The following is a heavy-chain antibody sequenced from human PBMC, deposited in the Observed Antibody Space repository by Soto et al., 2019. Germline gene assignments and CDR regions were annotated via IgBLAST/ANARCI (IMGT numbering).Heavy chain of an antibody. CDR2: INPSGST. D-gene: IGHD6-13*01. J-gene: IGHJ4*02. V-gene: IGHV4-34*01. CDR3: ARDRKEYSSSWYVD. Sequence: QIQLQQWGAGLLKPSETLSLTCAVYGGSFSGDSWTCIRQPPGNGLEWIGEINPSGSTNYNPSLKSRVTISVDTSKNQFSLKLTSVTAADTAVYYCARDRKEYSSSWYVDWGQGTLVTVSS. CDR1: GGSFSGDS.